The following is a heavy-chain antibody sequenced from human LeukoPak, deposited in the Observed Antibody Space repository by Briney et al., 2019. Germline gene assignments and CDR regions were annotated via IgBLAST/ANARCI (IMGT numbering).Heavy chain of an antibody. Sequence: SETLSLTCAASGGSFSSSNRCCWGCPPPPRGQEWVGVIYHSGSTNYNQSLKSRVTISIDESKNKFYLKLNSVTAADTAVYYCSSTLRGARSMSYFNYWGEGTLVTVS. CDR3: SSTLRGARSMSYFNY. CDR1: GGSFSSSNR. J-gene: IGHJ4*02. CDR2: IYHSGST. V-gene: IGHV4-4*02. D-gene: IGHD3-10*01.